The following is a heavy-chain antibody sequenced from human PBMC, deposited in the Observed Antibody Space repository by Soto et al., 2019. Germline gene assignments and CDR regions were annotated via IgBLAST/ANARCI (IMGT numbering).Heavy chain of an antibody. D-gene: IGHD6-13*01. CDR3: ARRSGIAATVNYYGMDV. J-gene: IGHJ6*02. CDR2: TSYDGSNK. V-gene: IGHV3-30-3*01. CDR1: GFTLSSHA. Sequence: QVQLVESGGGVVQPGRSLRLSCAASGFTLSSHAMHWVRQAPGKRLDWVAVTSYDGSNKYYADSVKGRFTISRDNSKNTLYLQMNSLRAEDTAVYYCARRSGIAATVNYYGMDVWGQGTTVTVSS.